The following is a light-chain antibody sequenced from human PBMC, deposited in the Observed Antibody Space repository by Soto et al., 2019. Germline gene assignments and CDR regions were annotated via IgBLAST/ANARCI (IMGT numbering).Light chain of an antibody. CDR1: EGVSGRY. CDR3: QHYGSSVT. CDR2: GTA. V-gene: IGKV3-20*01. J-gene: IGKJ4*01. Sequence: EIVWTQPPGPVPCSRGKRATLSCRPSEGVSGRYTGWYQQRLGQAPMLIIYGTANRAPGIPDRFSGDGAGTDFTRTITRLEPEGFAVYYCQHYGSSVTFGGGTKVELK.